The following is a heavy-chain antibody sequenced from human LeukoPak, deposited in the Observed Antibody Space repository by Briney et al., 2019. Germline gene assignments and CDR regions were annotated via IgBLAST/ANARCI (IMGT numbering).Heavy chain of an antibody. V-gene: IGHV3-7*01. CDR3: ARYSYDNYGYFDY. J-gene: IGHJ4*02. Sequence: GGSLRLSCAASGFTFSSYWMSWVRQTTGKGLERVAIIRQDGSDKYYVDSVKRRFTISRDNAKNSLYLQMNSLRVEDTAVYHCARYSYDNYGYFDYWGQGTLVTGSS. D-gene: IGHD5-12*01. CDR1: GFTFSSYW. CDR2: IRQDGSDK.